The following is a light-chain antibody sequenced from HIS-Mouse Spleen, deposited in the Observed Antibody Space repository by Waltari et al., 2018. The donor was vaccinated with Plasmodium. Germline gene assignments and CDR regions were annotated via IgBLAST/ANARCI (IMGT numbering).Light chain of an antibody. CDR3: YSTDSSGNHRV. V-gene: IGLV3-10*01. J-gene: IGLJ3*02. CDR1: ALPKKY. Sequence: SYELTQPPSVSVSPGQTARITCSGDALPKKYAYWYQQKSGQAPGLVIYEDSKRPSGIPKRFSGSSSGTMATLTISGAQVEDEADYYCYSTDSSGNHRVFGGGTKLTVL. CDR2: EDS.